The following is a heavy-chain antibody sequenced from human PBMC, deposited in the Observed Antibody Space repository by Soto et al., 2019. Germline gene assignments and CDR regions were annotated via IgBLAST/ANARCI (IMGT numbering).Heavy chain of an antibody. CDR1: GGSIGSYY. Sequence: SETLSLTCTVSGGSIGSYYWSWIRQPPGKGLEWIGYIYYSGSTNYNPSLKSRVTISVDTSKNQFSLKLSSVTAADTAVYYCARLGANTIFGVVINDYYYMDVWGKGTTVTVSS. V-gene: IGHV4-59*08. J-gene: IGHJ6*03. CDR3: ARLGANTIFGVVINDYYYMDV. CDR2: IYYSGST. D-gene: IGHD3-3*01.